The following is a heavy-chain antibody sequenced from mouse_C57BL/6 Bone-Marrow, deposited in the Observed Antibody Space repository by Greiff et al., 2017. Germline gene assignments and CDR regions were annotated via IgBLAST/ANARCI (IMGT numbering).Heavy chain of an antibody. Sequence: QVQLQQSGAELASPGASVTLSCTASGYNFTDHIMNWVKKRPGQGLEWIGRIYPVSGETKYNQKFMGKATFSVDRSSSTVYMVLNSLTSEDAAVYDCGRGGYGNRFYAMDYWGQGTSVTVSS. CDR2: IYPVSGET. V-gene: IGHV1-11*01. J-gene: IGHJ4*01. CDR3: GRGGYGNRFYAMDY. CDR1: GYNFTDHI. D-gene: IGHD2-1*01.